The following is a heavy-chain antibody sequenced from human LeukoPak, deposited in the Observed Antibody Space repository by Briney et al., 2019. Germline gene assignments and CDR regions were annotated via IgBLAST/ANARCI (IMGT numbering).Heavy chain of an antibody. V-gene: IGHV4-31*03. Sequence: SETLSLTCTVSGGSISSGGYYWNWIRQHPGKGLEWIGYISYSGSTFYNPSLKSRVTISGDTSKNQFSLKLSSVTAADTAVYYCARLPTTVVAIDAFDIWGQGTMVTVSS. CDR2: ISYSGST. CDR3: ARLPTTVVAIDAFDI. D-gene: IGHD4-23*01. J-gene: IGHJ3*02. CDR1: GGSISSGGYY.